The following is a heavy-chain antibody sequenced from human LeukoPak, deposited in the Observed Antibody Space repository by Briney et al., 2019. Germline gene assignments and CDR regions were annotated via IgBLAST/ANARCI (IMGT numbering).Heavy chain of an antibody. CDR1: GGSISSSSYY. CDR3: ARHGSSWRDCYYYGMDV. CDR2: IYYSGST. V-gene: IGHV4-39*01. J-gene: IGHJ6*02. D-gene: IGHD6-13*01. Sequence: SETLSLTCTVSGGSISSSSYYWGWIRQPPGKGLEWIGSIYYSGSTYYNPSLKSRVTISVDTSKNQFSLKLSSVTAADTAVYYCARHGSSWRDCYYYGMDVWGQGTTVTVSS.